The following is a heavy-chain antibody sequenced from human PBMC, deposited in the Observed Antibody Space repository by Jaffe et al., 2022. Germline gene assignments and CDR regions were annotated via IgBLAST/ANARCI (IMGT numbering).Heavy chain of an antibody. V-gene: IGHV1-69*08. Sequence: QVQLVQSGAEVKKPGSSVKVSCKASGGTFSSYTISWVRQAPGQGLEWMGRIIPILGIANYAQKFQGRVTITADKSTSTAYMELSSLRSEDTAVYYCARDTVTAGAFDIWGQGTMVTVSS. CDR1: GGTFSSYT. CDR3: ARDTVTAGAFDI. D-gene: IGHD4-17*01. CDR2: IIPILGIA. J-gene: IGHJ3*02.